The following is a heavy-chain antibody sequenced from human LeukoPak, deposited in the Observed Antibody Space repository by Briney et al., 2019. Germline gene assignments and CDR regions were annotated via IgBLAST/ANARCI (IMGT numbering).Heavy chain of an antibody. CDR3: ARDAVKCSSTSCYRNFDY. D-gene: IGHD2-2*01. V-gene: IGHV4-59*01. J-gene: IGHJ4*02. Sequence: PSETLSLTCTVSGGSISSYYWSWIRQPPGKGLEWIGYIYYSGSTNYNPSLKSRVTISVDTSKNQFSLELSSVTAADTAVYYCARDAVKCSSTSCYRNFDYWGQGTLVTVSS. CDR1: GGSISSYY. CDR2: IYYSGST.